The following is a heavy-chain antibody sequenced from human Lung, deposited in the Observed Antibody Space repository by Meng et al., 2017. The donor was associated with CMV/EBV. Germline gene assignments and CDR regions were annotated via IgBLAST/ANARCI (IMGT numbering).Heavy chain of an antibody. Sequence: GGSLRLXCAASGFMFSSSGMHWVRQAPGKGLEWVASIRYDGTHKYSADSVKGRFTISRDNSRYTLYLQMNSLRPEDTAVYYCAKDRSGYDPLGLDYWGKGALVTVSS. CDR3: AKDRSGYDPLGLDY. CDR2: IRYDGTHK. CDR1: GFMFSSSG. D-gene: IGHD5-12*01. J-gene: IGHJ4*02. V-gene: IGHV3-30*02.